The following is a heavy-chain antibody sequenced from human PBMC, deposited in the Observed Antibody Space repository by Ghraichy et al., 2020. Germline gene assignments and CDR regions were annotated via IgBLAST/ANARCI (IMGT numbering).Heavy chain of an antibody. V-gene: IGHV1-3*01. J-gene: IGHJ5*02. CDR1: GHTFSRYA. Sequence: ASVKVSCKGSGHTFSRYAMHWVRQAPGQGLEWMGWINAGNGYTGYSKKFQGRVTITRDTSARTTYMELSSLKSEDTAVNFWAGEVDYGGNSYKWFDPWGQGTLVIVSS. CDR2: INAGNGYT. CDR3: AGEVDYGGNSYKWFDP. D-gene: IGHD4-23*01.